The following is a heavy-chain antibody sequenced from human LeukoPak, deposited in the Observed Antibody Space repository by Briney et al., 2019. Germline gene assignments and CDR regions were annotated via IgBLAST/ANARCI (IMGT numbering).Heavy chain of an antibody. J-gene: IGHJ4*02. Sequence: GGSLRLSCAASGFTFDDYAMNWVRQAPGKGLEWVSGISWNSGSIGYADSVKGRFTISRDNAKNSLYLQMNSLRAEDTALYYCAKDVPYYDYVWGSYSDWGQGTLVTVSS. CDR3: AKDVPYYDYVWGSYSD. CDR1: GFTFDDYA. D-gene: IGHD3-16*01. CDR2: ISWNSGSI. V-gene: IGHV3-9*01.